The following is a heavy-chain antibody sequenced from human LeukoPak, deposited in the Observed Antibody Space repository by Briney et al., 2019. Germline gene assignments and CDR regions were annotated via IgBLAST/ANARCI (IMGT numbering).Heavy chain of an antibody. J-gene: IGHJ4*02. CDR1: GGSISSSSYY. Sequence: SETLSLTCTVSGGSISSSSYYWGWIRQPPGKGLEWIGSIYYSGSTYYNPSLKSRVTISVDTSKNQFSLKLSSVTAADTAIYYCARGDRWVQNELDSWGQGTLVAVSS. CDR2: IYYSGST. D-gene: IGHD5-24*01. V-gene: IGHV4-39*07. CDR3: ARGDRWVQNELDS.